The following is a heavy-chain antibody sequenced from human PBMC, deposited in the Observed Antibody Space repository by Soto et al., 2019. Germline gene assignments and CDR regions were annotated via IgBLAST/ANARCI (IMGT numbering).Heavy chain of an antibody. J-gene: IGHJ4*02. CDR3: ARALPIYGDYFDY. CDR1: GFTFSSYW. CDR2: INSDGSST. D-gene: IGHD4-17*01. Sequence: GGSLRLSCAASGFTFSSYWMHWVRQAPGKGLVWVSRINSDGSSTGYADSVKGRFTISRDNAKNTLYLQMNSLRAEDTAVYYCARALPIYGDYFDYWGQGTLVTVSS. V-gene: IGHV3-74*01.